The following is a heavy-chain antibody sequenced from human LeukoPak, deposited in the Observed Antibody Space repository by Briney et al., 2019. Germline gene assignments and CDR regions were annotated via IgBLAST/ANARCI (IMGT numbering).Heavy chain of an antibody. Sequence: PSETLSLTCTVSGVSVSSGSYYWSWIRQPPGKGLEWIGYIYYSGSTNYNPSLKSPVTISVDTTKNQFSLKLSSVTAGDTAVYYCAREQGLVEKGKGGNNWFDPWGQGTLVTVSS. CDR3: AREQGLVEKGKGGNNWFDP. J-gene: IGHJ5*02. CDR1: GVSVSSGSYY. CDR2: IYYSGST. V-gene: IGHV4-61*01. D-gene: IGHD6-19*01.